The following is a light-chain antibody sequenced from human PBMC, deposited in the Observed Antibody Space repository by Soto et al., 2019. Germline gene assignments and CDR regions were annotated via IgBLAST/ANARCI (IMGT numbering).Light chain of an antibody. CDR2: GAS. J-gene: IGKJ1*01. Sequence: ETVLTQSPGTLSLSPGERATLSCRASESIRSNYLAWYRQTPGQAPRLLIFGASKRASGIADRFSGSGSGTDFTIIISRLKPEDFALYYCQQYGSSPWTFGQGTKVEIK. CDR3: QQYGSSPWT. V-gene: IGKV3-20*01. CDR1: ESIRSNY.